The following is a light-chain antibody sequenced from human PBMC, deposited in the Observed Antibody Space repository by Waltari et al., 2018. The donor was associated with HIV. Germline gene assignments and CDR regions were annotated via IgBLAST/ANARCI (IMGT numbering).Light chain of an antibody. CDR3: QQSYSTPRT. J-gene: IGKJ1*01. CDR1: QNITRH. CDR2: SAS. Sequence: DIRMTQSPSSLSASVGARATIACRPSQNITRHLSWYQQQSGKAPHLRIYSASYLQSGVPSRFSGSGSETDFTLSIATLQPEDVATYDCQQSYSTPRTFGQGTRVEI. V-gene: IGKV1-39*01.